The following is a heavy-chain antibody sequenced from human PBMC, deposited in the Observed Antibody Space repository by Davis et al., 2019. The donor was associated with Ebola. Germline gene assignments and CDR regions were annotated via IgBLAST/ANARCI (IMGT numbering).Heavy chain of an antibody. D-gene: IGHD6-25*01. V-gene: IGHV1-18*04. Sequence: ASVKVSCKASGYTFTNYGITWVRQAPGQGLEWMGWINPHNGNTNYAQSVQGRVTMTTDTSTSTAYMEVGSLRSDDTAVYYCAKDSLPGYSSAGGMDVWGQGTTVTVSS. J-gene: IGHJ6*02. CDR3: AKDSLPGYSSAGGMDV. CDR2: INPHNGNT. CDR1: GYTFTNYG.